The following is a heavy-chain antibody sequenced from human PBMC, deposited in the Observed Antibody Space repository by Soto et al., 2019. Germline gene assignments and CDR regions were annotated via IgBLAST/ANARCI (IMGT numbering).Heavy chain of an antibody. CDR3: AISGYDRVPFDP. CDR2: IIPIFGTA. D-gene: IGHD5-12*01. CDR1: GGTFSSYA. Sequence: SVKVSCXASGGTFSSYAISWVRQAPGQGLEWMGGIIPIFGTANYAQKFQGRVTITADESTSTAYMELSSLRSEDTAVYYCAISGYDRVPFDPWGQGTLVTVSS. J-gene: IGHJ5*02. V-gene: IGHV1-69*13.